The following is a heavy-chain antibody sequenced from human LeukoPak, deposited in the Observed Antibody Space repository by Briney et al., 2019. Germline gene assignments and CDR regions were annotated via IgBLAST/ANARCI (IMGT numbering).Heavy chain of an antibody. J-gene: IGHJ4*02. CDR1: GGSISSYY. D-gene: IGHD2-21*01. CDR3: ARGRFTGVAPYDY. Sequence: SETLSLTCTVSGGSISSYYWSWIRQPPGKGLEWIGYIYYSGSTNYNPSLKSRVTISVDTSKNQCSLRLSSVTAADTAVYYCARGRFTGVAPYDYWGQGTLVTVSS. CDR2: IYYSGST. V-gene: IGHV4-59*01.